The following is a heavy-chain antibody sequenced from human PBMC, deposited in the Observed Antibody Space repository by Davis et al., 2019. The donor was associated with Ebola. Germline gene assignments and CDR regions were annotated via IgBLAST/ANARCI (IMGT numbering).Heavy chain of an antibody. CDR1: GYSISSGYY. Sequence: PSETLSLTCTVSGYSISSGYYWGWIRQPPGKGLEWIGHIYYSGSTNYNPSLRSRVTISIDTSKNQFSLKLSSVTAADTAMYYCARWPGRAPDYWGQGALVTVSS. CDR3: ARWPGRAPDY. V-gene: IGHV4-61*01. CDR2: IYYSGST. J-gene: IGHJ4*02.